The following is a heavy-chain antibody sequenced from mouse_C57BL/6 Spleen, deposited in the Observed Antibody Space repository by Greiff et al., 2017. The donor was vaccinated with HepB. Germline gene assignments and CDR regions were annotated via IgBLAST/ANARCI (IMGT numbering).Heavy chain of an antibody. CDR1: GFTFTDYY. CDR2: IRNKANGYTT. Sequence: DVKLVESGGGLVQPGGSLSLSCAASGFTFTDYYMSWVRQPPGKALEWLGFIRNKANGYTTEYSASVKGRFTISRDNSQSILYLQMNALRAEDSATYYCARARYDYASYYFDYWGQGTTLTVSS. D-gene: IGHD2-4*01. J-gene: IGHJ2*01. CDR3: ARARYDYASYYFDY. V-gene: IGHV7-3*01.